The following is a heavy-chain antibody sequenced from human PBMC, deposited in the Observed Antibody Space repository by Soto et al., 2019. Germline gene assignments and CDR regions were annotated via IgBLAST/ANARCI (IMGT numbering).Heavy chain of an antibody. CDR2: ISGSGTII. Sequence: QVHVVQSGGGLVKPGGSLRLSCAASGFDFSDFYMSWIRQAPGKGLEWVAYISGSGTIIFYSDSVKGRFSISRGDPNNSVFLQIDSLRVDDTAVYYCARESRKSPTHGMDVWGQGTTVTVSS. CDR3: ARESRKSPTHGMDV. CDR1: GFDFSDFY. V-gene: IGHV3-11*01. J-gene: IGHJ6*02.